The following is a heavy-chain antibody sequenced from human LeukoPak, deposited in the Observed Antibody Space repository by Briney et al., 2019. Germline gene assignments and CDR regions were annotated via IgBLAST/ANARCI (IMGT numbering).Heavy chain of an antibody. CDR3: ARSDFFDY. J-gene: IGHJ4*02. V-gene: IGHV3-74*01. CDR1: GFTLSSYW. CDR2: IKNDGSST. Sequence: GGSLRLSCAASGFTLSSYWMHWVRQAPGKGLVWVSRIKNDGSSTSYADSVKGRFTISRDNAKNTLYLQMNSLGAEDTAVYFCARSDFFDYWGQGTLVTVAS.